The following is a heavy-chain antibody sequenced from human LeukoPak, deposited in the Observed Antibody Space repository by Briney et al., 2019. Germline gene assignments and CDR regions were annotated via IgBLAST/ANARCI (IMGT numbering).Heavy chain of an antibody. CDR3: ARDCVRYSSRWYLGPDAFDI. D-gene: IGHD6-19*01. J-gene: IGHJ3*02. CDR2: ISSSGSTI. V-gene: IGHV3-48*03. CDR1: GFTFSSYE. Sequence: GGSLRLSCAASGFTFSSYEMNWVRQAPGKGLEWVSYISSSGSTIYYADSVKGRFTISRDNAKNSLYLQMNSLRAEDTAVYYCARDCVRYSSRWYLGPDAFDIWGQGTMVTVSS.